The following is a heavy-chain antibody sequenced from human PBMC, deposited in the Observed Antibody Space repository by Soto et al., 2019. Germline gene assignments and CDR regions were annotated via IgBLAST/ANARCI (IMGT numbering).Heavy chain of an antibody. Sequence: QITLKESGPALVKPTQTLTLTCTFSGFSLTNNGEAVGWFRQSPGKALEGLVLIYWDDDNRYNPTLRTRLSTTKDTSKNPVVLTLTNMDPVDTATYYCARYVATSPAGWFEPWGQGIPVTVSS. CDR2: IYWDDDN. J-gene: IGHJ5*02. CDR3: ARYVATSPAGWFEP. V-gene: IGHV2-5*02. D-gene: IGHD3-10*02. CDR1: GFSLTNNGEA.